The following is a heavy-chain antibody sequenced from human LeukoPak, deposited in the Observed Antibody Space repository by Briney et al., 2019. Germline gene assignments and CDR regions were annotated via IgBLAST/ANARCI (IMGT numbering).Heavy chain of an antibody. CDR3: AIQSTG. CDR2: ISGDGDTT. J-gene: IGHJ4*02. Sequence: GGSLRLSCGASGFTFSTHAMACVRQAPGKGLDWVSAISGDGDTTYYADSVKGRFTISRDNSKNTVYLQMNSLRAEDTAVYYCAIQSTGWGEGTLVTVSS. D-gene: IGHD2-8*02. CDR1: GFTFSTHA. V-gene: IGHV3-23*01.